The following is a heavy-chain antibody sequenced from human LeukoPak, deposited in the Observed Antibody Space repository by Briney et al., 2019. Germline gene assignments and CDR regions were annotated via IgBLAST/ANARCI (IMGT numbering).Heavy chain of an antibody. Sequence: GASVKVSCKASGYTFTSNDLNWVRQASGQRLEWMGWMNPNSGNTGYAQKFQGRLTMTRNNSISTAYMELSSLRSEDTALYYCARRDNTGFDSWGQGTLVTVSS. CDR3: ARRDNTGFDS. D-gene: IGHD2-15*01. CDR1: GYTFTSND. J-gene: IGHJ4*02. V-gene: IGHV1-8*01. CDR2: MNPNSGNT.